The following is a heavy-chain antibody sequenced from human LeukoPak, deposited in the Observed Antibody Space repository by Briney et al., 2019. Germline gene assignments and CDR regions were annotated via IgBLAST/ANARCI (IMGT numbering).Heavy chain of an antibody. CDR1: GYTFTGYY. CDR2: INPNSGGT. V-gene: IGHV1-2*02. J-gene: IGHJ5*02. D-gene: IGHD2-2*01. Sequence: ASVKVSCKASGYTFTGYYMHWVRQAPGHGLEWMGWINPNSGGTNYAQKFQGRVTMTRDTSISTAYMELSRLRSDDTAVYYCAREYCSSTSCYSFGWFDPWGQGTLVTVSS. CDR3: AREYCSSTSCYSFGWFDP.